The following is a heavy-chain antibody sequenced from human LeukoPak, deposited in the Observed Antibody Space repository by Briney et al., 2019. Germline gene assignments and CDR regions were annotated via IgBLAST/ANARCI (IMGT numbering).Heavy chain of an antibody. J-gene: IGHJ4*02. D-gene: IGHD1-26*01. CDR1: GGSIGTYD. CDR2: INAGGST. V-gene: IGHV4-4*08. Sequence: PSETLSLTCTVSGGSIGTYDWAWIRQPPGKGLEWIGYINAGGSTYYSPSLTSRVTFSVDASKNHLSLKLNSVTAADTAVYYCASGPWELDYWGQGTLVTVSS. CDR3: ASGPWELDY.